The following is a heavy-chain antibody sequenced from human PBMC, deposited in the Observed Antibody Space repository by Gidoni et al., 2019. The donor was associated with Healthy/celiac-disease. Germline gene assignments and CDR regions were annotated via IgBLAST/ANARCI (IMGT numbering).Heavy chain of an antibody. Sequence: QVQLVQSGAEVKKPGSSVKVSCKASGGTFSSYTISWVRQAPGQGLEWMGRIIPILGIVNYAQKFQGRVTITADKSTSTAYMELSSLRSEDTAVYYCAREVEWSSTFDPWGQGTLVTVSS. V-gene: IGHV1-69*08. CDR3: AREVEWSSTFDP. CDR2: IIPILGIV. J-gene: IGHJ5*02. CDR1: GGTFSSYT. D-gene: IGHD2-8*01.